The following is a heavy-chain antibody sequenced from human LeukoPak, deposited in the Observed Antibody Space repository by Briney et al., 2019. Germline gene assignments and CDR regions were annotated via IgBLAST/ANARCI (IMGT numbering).Heavy chain of an antibody. Sequence: SETLSLTCTVSGYSISSGYYWGWIRQPPGKGLEWIRSIYHSGSTYYNPSLKSRVTISVDTSKNQFSLKLSSVTAADTAVYYCARGGEGIVGATKYGYWGQGTLVTVSS. J-gene: IGHJ4*02. D-gene: IGHD1-26*01. V-gene: IGHV4-38-2*02. CDR1: GYSISSGYY. CDR2: IYHSGST. CDR3: ARGGEGIVGATKYGY.